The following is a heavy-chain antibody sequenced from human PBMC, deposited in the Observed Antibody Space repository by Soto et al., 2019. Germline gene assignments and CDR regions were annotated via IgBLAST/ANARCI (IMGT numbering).Heavy chain of an antibody. V-gene: IGHV1-3*01. CDR3: AIEYSGSPPYYPIAY. CDR2: INAGNGNT. D-gene: IGHD1-26*01. CDR1: GYAYTSYA. Sequence: ASVKVCWKASGYAYTSYAMHWVRQAPGQRLEWMGWINAGNGNTKYSQKFQGRVTITADESTSTAYMELSSLRSEDTAVYYCAIEYSGSPPYYPIAYWGQGTLVTVSS. J-gene: IGHJ4*02.